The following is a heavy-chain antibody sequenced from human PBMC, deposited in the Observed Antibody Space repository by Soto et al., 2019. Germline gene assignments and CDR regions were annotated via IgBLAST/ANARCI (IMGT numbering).Heavy chain of an antibody. CDR1: GGPFSGYS. V-gene: IGHV4-34*01. Sequence: QVQLVQWGAGLLRPSETLSLTCAVYGGPFSGYSWAWIRQPPGKGLEWIGEINHGGSTNYNPSLESRVTISIDTSKGQFSLQLTSVTAADTAFYYCARVSDYWGQGTLVTVSS. CDR3: ARVSDY. CDR2: INHGGST. J-gene: IGHJ4*02.